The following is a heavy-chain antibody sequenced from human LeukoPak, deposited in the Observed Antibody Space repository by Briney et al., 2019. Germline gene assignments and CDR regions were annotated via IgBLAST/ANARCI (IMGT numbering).Heavy chain of an antibody. CDR3: AKDLSGTGSYCMDV. CDR1: GFTFSSYD. D-gene: IGHD3/OR15-3a*01. Sequence: GGSLRLSCLASGFTFSSYDMHWVRQAPGKGLEWVALISYDESNKWYADSVRGRFTISRDNSKNTVYLQMNSLKPEDTAMYYCAKDLSGTGSYCMDVWGKGTTVTISS. CDR2: ISYDESNK. V-gene: IGHV3-30*18. J-gene: IGHJ6*03.